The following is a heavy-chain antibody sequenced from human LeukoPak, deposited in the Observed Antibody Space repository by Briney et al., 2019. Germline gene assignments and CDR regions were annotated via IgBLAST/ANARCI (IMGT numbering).Heavy chain of an antibody. D-gene: IGHD3-3*01. CDR1: GFIFDDYG. V-gene: IGHV3-20*04. J-gene: IGHJ5*02. Sequence: GGSLRLSCAASGFIFDDYGMSWVRQAPGKGLEWVSSINWNGGITAYADSVKGRFTISRDSAKNSLYLQMNGLRAEDTALYYCARGGTLRFLDDAGWFDPWGQGTLVTVSS. CDR3: ARGGTLRFLDDAGWFDP. CDR2: INWNGGIT.